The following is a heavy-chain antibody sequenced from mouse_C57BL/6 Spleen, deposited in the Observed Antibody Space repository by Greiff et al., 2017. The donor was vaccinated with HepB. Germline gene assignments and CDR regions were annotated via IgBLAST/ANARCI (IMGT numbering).Heavy chain of an antibody. Sequence: EVKLVESGGGLVKPGGSLKLSCAASGFTFSSYAMSWVRQTPEKRLEWVATISDGGSYTYYPDNVKGRFTISRDNAKNNLYLQMSHLKSEDTAMYYCAREEVYSNYLDYWGQGTTLTVSS. CDR3: AREEVYSNYLDY. V-gene: IGHV5-4*01. CDR1: GFTFSSYA. CDR2: ISDGGSYT. D-gene: IGHD2-5*01. J-gene: IGHJ2*01.